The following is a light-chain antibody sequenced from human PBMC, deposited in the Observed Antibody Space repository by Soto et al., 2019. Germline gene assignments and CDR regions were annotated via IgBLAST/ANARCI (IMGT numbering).Light chain of an antibody. Sequence: QSALTQPASVSGSPGQSITISCTGTSSDVGGYHYVSWYQQHPGKAPKLMIYEVSNRPPGVSNRFSGSKSGNTASLTISGLQAEDEANYYCNSYTSTTTLYVFGTGTKLTVL. CDR3: NSYTSTTTLYV. J-gene: IGLJ1*01. CDR1: SSDVGGYHY. CDR2: EVS. V-gene: IGLV2-14*01.